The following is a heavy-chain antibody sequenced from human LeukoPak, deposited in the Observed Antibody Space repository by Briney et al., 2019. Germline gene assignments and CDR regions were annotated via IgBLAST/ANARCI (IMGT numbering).Heavy chain of an antibody. V-gene: IGHV4-59*01. Sequence: SETLSLTXIVSGGSISSYYWSWIRQPPGKGLEWIGYIYYSGSTNYNPSLKNRVTISVDTSKNQFSLKLSSVTAADTAVYYCARDRIAAAGTNWFDPWGQGTLVTVSS. CDR3: ARDRIAAAGTNWFDP. CDR2: IYYSGST. J-gene: IGHJ5*02. CDR1: GGSISSYY. D-gene: IGHD6-13*01.